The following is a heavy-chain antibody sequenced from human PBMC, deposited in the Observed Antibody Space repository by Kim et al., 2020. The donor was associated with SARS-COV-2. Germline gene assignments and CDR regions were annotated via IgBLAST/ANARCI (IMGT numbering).Heavy chain of an antibody. CDR1: GKSFTSYW. J-gene: IGHJ6*02. V-gene: IGHV5-51*01. D-gene: IGHD6-13*01. CDR3: ARGMDGFLGYYYYGMDV. CDR2: IYPGDSET. Sequence: GESLKISCKGSGKSFTSYWIGWGRRMPGKGLEWMGIIYPGDSETRYGRSFQGQVTISADKSISTAYLQWSSLKASDPAMYYGARGMDGFLGYYYYGMDVWGQGTTVTVSS.